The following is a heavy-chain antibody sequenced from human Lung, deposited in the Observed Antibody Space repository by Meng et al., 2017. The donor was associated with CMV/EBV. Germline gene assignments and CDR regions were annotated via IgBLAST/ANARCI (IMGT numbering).Heavy chain of an antibody. Sequence: QVRLGEFGGXRVKPGGSXRLSCTGSGFTFSDYYMSWIRQAPGKGLEWVSYISPTTGYTEYADSVKGRFTISRDNAKNSLFLQMNSLRSEDTAVYYCARDFSLYRTSGVQWGQGTLVTVSS. J-gene: IGHJ4*02. V-gene: IGHV3-11*05. D-gene: IGHD2-8*01. CDR1: GFTFSDYY. CDR3: ARDFSLYRTSGVQ. CDR2: ISPTTGYT.